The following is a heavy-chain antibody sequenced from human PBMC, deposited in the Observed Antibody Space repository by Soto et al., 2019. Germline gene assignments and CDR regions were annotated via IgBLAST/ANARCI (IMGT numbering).Heavy chain of an antibody. J-gene: IGHJ4*02. Sequence: PGGSLRLSCAASGVTVSNNYMSWVRQAPGKGLEWVAVIYSGGSTYYAESVKGRFTISRDDSRNTLYLQMNSLRADDTAVYYCAREDYSSPVFDYWGLGTLVTVSS. CDR3: AREDYSSPVFDY. CDR2: IYSGGST. D-gene: IGHD6-13*01. CDR1: GVTVSNNY. V-gene: IGHV3-66*01.